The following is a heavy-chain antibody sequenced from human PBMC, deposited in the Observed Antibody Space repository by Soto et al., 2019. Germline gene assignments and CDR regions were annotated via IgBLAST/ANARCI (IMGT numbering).Heavy chain of an antibody. CDR2: IIPMFGTA. CDR3: ASGIQLWLRRINNGYSG. Sequence: QVQLVQSGAEVKKPASSVKVSCKAPVGTFSTYAISWVRQAPGQGLEWMGGIIPMFGTANYVQRFQDRVTITADESTNTVYMELSSLRSEDTAVYFCASGIQLWLRRINNGYSGWGQGTLVTVSS. J-gene: IGHJ4*02. V-gene: IGHV1-69*12. D-gene: IGHD5-18*01. CDR1: VGTFSTYA.